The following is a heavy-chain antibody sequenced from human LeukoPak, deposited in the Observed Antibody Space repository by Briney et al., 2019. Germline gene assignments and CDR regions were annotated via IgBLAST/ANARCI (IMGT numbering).Heavy chain of an antibody. CDR3: VRDPYDFWSGYPGDY. CDR2: IIPIFGTA. CDR1: GGTFSSYA. D-gene: IGHD3-3*01. Sequence: SVKVSCKASGGTFSSYAISWVRQAPGQGLEWMGGIIPIFGTANYAQKFQGRVTITADESTSTAYMELSSLRSEDTAVYCCVRDPYDFWSGYPGDYWGQGTLVTVSS. V-gene: IGHV1-69*13. J-gene: IGHJ4*02.